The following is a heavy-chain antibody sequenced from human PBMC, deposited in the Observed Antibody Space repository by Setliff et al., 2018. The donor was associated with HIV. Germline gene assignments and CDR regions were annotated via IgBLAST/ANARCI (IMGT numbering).Heavy chain of an antibody. Sequence: GESLKISCKAVDYTFTTYWIGWVRQMPGEGLEWMGIIYPEDSNIKYNPSFQNQVTISADKSISTAYLQINNLKASDTATYYCARRDGRSMNAFQIWGPGTVVTVSS. CDR2: IYPEDSNI. CDR1: DYTFTTYW. CDR3: ARRDGRSMNAFQI. J-gene: IGHJ3*01. V-gene: IGHV5-51*01. D-gene: IGHD6-13*01.